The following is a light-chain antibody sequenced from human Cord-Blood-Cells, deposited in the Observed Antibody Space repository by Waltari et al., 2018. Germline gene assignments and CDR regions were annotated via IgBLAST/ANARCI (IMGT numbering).Light chain of an antibody. V-gene: IGKV2-30*01. CDR2: KVS. CDR1: QSLVYSDGNTY. J-gene: IGKJ2*01. Sequence: DVVMTQSPLSLPVTLGQPASISCRSSQSLVYSDGNTYLNWFQQRTGQSPRRLIYKVSNRDSGVPDRFSGSGSGTDCTLKISRVEAEDVGVYYCMQGTHWPPYTFGQGTKLEIK. CDR3: MQGTHWPPYT.